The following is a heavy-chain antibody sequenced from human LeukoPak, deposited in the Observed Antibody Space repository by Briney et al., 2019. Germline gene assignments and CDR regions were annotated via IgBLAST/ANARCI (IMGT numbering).Heavy chain of an antibody. CDR2: ISSSSSTI. J-gene: IGHJ4*02. D-gene: IGHD4-17*01. Sequence: GGSLRLSCAASGFTFDDYAMHWVRQAPGKGLEWVSYISSSSSTIYYADSVKGRFTISRDNAKNSLYLQMNSLRAEDTAVYYCARDRLHYGEYEKTFDYWGQGTLVSVSS. CDR3: ARDRLHYGEYEKTFDY. CDR1: GFTFDDYA. V-gene: IGHV3-48*01.